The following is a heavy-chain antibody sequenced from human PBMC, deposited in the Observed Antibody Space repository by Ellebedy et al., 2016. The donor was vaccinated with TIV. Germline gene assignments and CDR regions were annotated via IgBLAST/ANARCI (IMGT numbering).Heavy chain of an antibody. CDR1: GFTFSNYY. V-gene: IGHV3-11*01. CDR3: ARPPAAVAGKDY. J-gene: IGHJ4*02. D-gene: IGHD6-19*01. Sequence: GESLKISCAASGFTFSNYYMNWIRLAPGKGLEWISYINSGGTIIYYADPVKGRFTISRDNAKNSLYLQMHSLRAEDTAVYYCARPPAAVAGKDYWGQGTPVTVSS. CDR2: INSGGTII.